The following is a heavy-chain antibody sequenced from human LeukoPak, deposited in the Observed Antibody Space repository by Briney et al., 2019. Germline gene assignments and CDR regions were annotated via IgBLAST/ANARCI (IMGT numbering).Heavy chain of an antibody. J-gene: IGHJ4*02. CDR2: ISAYNGNT. D-gene: IGHD6-13*01. V-gene: IGHV1-18*01. Sequence: ASVKVSCKASGYTFTSYGITWVRQAPGQGLEWMGWISAYNGNTKYVQKLQGRVTMTTDTSTSTAYMELRSLRSDDTAVYYCARGPLAVAGSPLFYWGQGTLVTVSS. CDR3: ARGPLAVAGSPLFY. CDR1: GYTFTSYG.